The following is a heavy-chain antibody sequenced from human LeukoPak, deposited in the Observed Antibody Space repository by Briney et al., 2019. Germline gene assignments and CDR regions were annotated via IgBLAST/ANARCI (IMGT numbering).Heavy chain of an antibody. CDR1: GFTFSSYG. Sequence: GRSLRLSCAASGFTFSSYGMHWLRQAPGKGLEWVAVIWYDGSNKYYADSVKGRSTISRDNSKNTLYLQMNSLRAEDTAVYYCARDDDYDSSGLDYWGQGTLVTVSS. D-gene: IGHD3-22*01. V-gene: IGHV3-33*01. CDR3: ARDDDYDSSGLDY. CDR2: IWYDGSNK. J-gene: IGHJ4*02.